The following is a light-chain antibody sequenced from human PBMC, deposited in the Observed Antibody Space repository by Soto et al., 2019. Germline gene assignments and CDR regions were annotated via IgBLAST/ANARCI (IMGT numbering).Light chain of an antibody. CDR2: GAS. J-gene: IGKJ3*01. CDR1: QGISSW. CDR3: QQANSLPFA. Sequence: DMQIIQSPSSVSASVGDRGTITCRASQGISSWLAWYQQKPGKAPKLLIYGASSLQSGVPSRFSGSGSGTDFTLTISSMQPEDFANYYCQQANSLPFAFGPGTKVDIK. V-gene: IGKV1-12*02.